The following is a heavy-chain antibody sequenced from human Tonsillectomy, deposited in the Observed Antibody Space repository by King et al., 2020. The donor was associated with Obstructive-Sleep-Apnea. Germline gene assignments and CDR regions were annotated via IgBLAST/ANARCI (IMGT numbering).Heavy chain of an antibody. J-gene: IGHJ5*02. CDR3: AKGSDGVATASRFDP. CDR1: GFIFSHYG. V-gene: IGHV3-30*02. D-gene: IGHD2-21*02. Sequence: VQLVESGGGGVQPGNYLTLSCAESGFIFSHYGLHCVPQTPGKGPEWVAFIRGDGSERYYRGAVKGRFTSSRDNSNNMLFLQMRSLLPDDTAMYYWAKGSDGVATASRFDPWGQGTLVTVSS. CDR2: IRGDGSER.